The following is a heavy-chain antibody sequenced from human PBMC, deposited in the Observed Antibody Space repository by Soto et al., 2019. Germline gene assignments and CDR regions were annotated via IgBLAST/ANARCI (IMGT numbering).Heavy chain of an antibody. V-gene: IGHV1-18*01. CDR3: ARSVEWFYYYGMDV. Sequence: ASVTVSCKASGYTFTSYGISWVRQAPGQGLEWMGWISAYNGNTNYAQKLQGRVTMTTDTSTSTAYMELRSLRSDDTAVYYCARSVEWFYYYGMDVWGQGTTVTVSS. CDR1: GYTFTSYG. D-gene: IGHD3-3*01. J-gene: IGHJ6*02. CDR2: ISAYNGNT.